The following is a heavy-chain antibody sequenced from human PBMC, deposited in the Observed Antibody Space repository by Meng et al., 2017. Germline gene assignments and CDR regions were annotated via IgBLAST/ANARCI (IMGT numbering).Heavy chain of an antibody. CDR1: CFSHMTSWCG. V-gene: IGHV2-5*02. D-gene: IGHD5/OR15-5a*01. J-gene: IGHJ5*02. Sequence: MKPHRPPTSASTYACFSHMTSWCGDGWIRPPAEKVMGWLALIYWDDDKSYSPSLKSRLTITKDTSKNQVVLTMTNMDPVDTAAYYCAHRRGVSSEGWFDPWGQGTLVTVSS. CDR2: IYWDDDK. CDR3: AHRRGVSSEGWFDP.